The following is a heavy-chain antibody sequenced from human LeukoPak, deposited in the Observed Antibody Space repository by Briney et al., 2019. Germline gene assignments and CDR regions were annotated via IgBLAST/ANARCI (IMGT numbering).Heavy chain of an antibody. CDR2: IYYSGST. CDR3: ARERSWFGELQYYYYYMDV. V-gene: IGHV4-31*03. CDR1: GGSISSGGYY. D-gene: IGHD3-10*01. J-gene: IGHJ6*03. Sequence: SETLSLTCTVSGGSISSGGYYWSWIRQHPGKGLEWIGYIYYSGSTYYNPSLKSRVTISVDTSKNQFSLKLSSVTAADTAVYYCARERSWFGELQYYYYYMDVWGKGTTVAVSS.